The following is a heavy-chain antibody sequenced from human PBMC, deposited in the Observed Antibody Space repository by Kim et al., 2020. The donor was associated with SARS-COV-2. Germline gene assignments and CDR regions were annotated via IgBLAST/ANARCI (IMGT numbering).Heavy chain of an antibody. D-gene: IGHD2-15*01. CDR2: IIPIFGTA. CDR1: GGTFSSYA. J-gene: IGHJ6*02. CDR3: AREGHCSGGSCIFYYGMDV. V-gene: IGHV1-69*13. Sequence: SVKVSCKASGGTFSSYAISWVRQAPGQGLEWMGGIIPIFGTANYAQKFQGRVTITADESTSTAYMELSSLRSEDTAVYYCAREGHCSGGSCIFYYGMDVWGQGTTVTVSS.